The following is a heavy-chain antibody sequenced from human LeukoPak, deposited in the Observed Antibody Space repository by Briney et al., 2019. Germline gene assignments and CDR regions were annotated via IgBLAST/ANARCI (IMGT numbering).Heavy chain of an antibody. J-gene: IGHJ4*02. V-gene: IGHV4-59*08. Sequence: SETLSLTCTVSGGSISPYYWTWIRQPPGKGLEWIGHIYYSGTTNYNPSLKSRVTISVDTSKNQFSLKLSSVTAADTAVYYCARQTWLIDYWGQGALVTVSS. D-gene: IGHD5-12*01. CDR1: GGSISPYY. CDR3: ARQTWLIDY. CDR2: IYYSGTT.